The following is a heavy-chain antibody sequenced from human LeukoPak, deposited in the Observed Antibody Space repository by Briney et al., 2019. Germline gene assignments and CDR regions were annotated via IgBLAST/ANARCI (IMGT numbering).Heavy chain of an antibody. CDR2: MYSGGST. CDR1: GFTVSSNY. J-gene: IGHJ4*02. D-gene: IGHD1-26*01. Sequence: GGSLRLSCAASGFTVSSNYMSWVRQAPGKPPEWVSVMYSGGSTYYVDSVKGRFTISRDNSKNTLYLQMNSLRAEDTAVYYCAKGTGRSSASDFDYWGQGTLVTVSS. CDR3: AKGTGRSSASDFDY. V-gene: IGHV3-53*01.